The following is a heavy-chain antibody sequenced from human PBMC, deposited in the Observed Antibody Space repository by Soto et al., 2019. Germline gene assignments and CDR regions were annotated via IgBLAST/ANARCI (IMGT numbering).Heavy chain of an antibody. CDR2: ISGSGGST. V-gene: IGHV3-23*01. CDR3: AKDFRYCSSTSCYLFDY. CDR1: GFTFSSYA. D-gene: IGHD2-2*01. J-gene: IGHJ4*01. Sequence: GGSLRISCAASGFTFSSYAMSWVRQAPGKGLEWVSAISGSGGSTYYADSVKGRFTISRDNSKKTLYLQMNSLRAEDTAVYYCAKDFRYCSSTSCYLFDYWGQGTLVTVSS.